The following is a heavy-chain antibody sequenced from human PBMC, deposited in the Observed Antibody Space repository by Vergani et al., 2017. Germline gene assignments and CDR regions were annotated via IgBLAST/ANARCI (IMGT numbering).Heavy chain of an antibody. J-gene: IGHJ3*02. Sequence: QVQLVQSGAEVKKPGSSVKVSCKASGGTFSSYAISWVRQAPGQGLEWMGGIIPIFGTANYAQKLQGRVTITADESTSTAYMELSSLRSEDTAVYYCATPTPYYYDSSGYYYLYAFDIWGQGTMVTVSS. CDR1: GGTFSSYA. V-gene: IGHV1-69*01. D-gene: IGHD3-22*01. CDR2: IIPIFGTA. CDR3: ATPTPYYYDSSGYYYLYAFDI.